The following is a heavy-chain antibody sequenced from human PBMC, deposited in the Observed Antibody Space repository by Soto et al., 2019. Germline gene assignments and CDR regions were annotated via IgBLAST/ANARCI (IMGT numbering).Heavy chain of an antibody. CDR2: IKHGGGGK. CDR3: AGRGYSYCDYMDV. CDR1: GFTFSSYG. V-gene: IGHV3-7*01. Sequence: GGSLRLSCAASGFTFSSYGMSWVRQAPGKGLEWVSNIKHGGGGKYYVDSVKGRFTISRDNAKNSLYLQMNSLRAEDTAVYYCAGRGYSYCDYMDVWGKGTTVTVSS. D-gene: IGHD5-18*01. J-gene: IGHJ6*03.